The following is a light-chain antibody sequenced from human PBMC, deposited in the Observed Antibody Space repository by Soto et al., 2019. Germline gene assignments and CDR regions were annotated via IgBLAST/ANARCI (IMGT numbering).Light chain of an antibody. CDR2: AAS. Sequence: DIQMTQSPSSLSASVGDRVTITCRASQGIIDYLAWYQQKPGKAPKLLSYAASTLQSGVPYRFSGRGSGTDFSLTISSLQPEDVATYCSQMYNSAPTTFGQGTKVEVK. V-gene: IGKV1-27*01. CDR3: QMYNSAPTT. CDR1: QGIIDY. J-gene: IGKJ1*01.